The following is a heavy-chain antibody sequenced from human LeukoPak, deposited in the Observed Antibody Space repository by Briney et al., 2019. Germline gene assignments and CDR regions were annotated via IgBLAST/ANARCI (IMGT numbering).Heavy chain of an antibody. Sequence: GGSLRLSCAVSGFTVSSTFMSWVRQAPGKGPEWVSVIYTSGITYYADSVRGRFTISRDNSKNTLYLQMDSLTAEDTAVYYCARVSSDSSGWYAFDYWGQGTLVTVSS. D-gene: IGHD6-19*01. CDR1: GFTVSSTF. J-gene: IGHJ4*02. CDR2: IYTSGIT. CDR3: ARVSSDSSGWYAFDY. V-gene: IGHV3-66*01.